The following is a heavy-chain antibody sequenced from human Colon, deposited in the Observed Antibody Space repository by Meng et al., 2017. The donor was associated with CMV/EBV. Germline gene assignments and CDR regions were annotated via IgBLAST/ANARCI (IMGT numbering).Heavy chain of an antibody. CDR2: IWYDGSNK. Sequence: GGSLRLSCAASGFTFSSYGMHWVRQAPGKGLEWVAVIWYDGSNKYYGDSVKGRFTISRDNSKNTLYLQMNSLKTEDTAVYYCTTDLGEDYWGQGTLVTVSS. CDR3: TTDLGEDY. D-gene: IGHD3-16*01. V-gene: IGHV3-33*01. J-gene: IGHJ4*02. CDR1: GFTFSSYG.